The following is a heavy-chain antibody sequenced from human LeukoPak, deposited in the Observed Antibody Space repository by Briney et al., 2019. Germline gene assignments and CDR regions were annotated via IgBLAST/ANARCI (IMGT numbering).Heavy chain of an antibody. CDR1: GFSFSSYW. D-gene: IGHD5-12*01. J-gene: IGHJ4*02. CDR3: ARGSLHSAYGFDY. Sequence: QTGGSLRLSCAASGFSFSSYWMHWVRQPPGKGLVWVARINSDESVTNYADSAKGRFAISRDNAKNTLYLQMNSLRAEDTAVYYCARGSLHSAYGFDYWGQGTLVTVSS. V-gene: IGHV3-74*01. CDR2: INSDESVT.